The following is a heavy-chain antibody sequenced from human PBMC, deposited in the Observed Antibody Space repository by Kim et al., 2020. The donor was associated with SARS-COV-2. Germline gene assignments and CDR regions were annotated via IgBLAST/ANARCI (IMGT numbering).Heavy chain of an antibody. Sequence: SETLSLTCSVSGGSISSYYLGWIRQSPGGRLEWIGHIYYTGTTNYNPSLKSRVSISIDTSNNEFSLRFTSVTAADTAVYFCAGDDVAASGRSLDFWGQGTLVTVS. J-gene: IGHJ4*02. CDR2: IYYTGTT. CDR1: GGSISSYY. V-gene: IGHV4-59*03. CDR3: AGDDVAASGRSLDF. D-gene: IGHD6-13*01.